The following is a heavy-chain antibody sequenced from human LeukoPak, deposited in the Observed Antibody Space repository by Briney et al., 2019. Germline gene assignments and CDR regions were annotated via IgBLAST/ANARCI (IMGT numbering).Heavy chain of an antibody. V-gene: IGHV4-39*02. CDR2: IYYSGST. J-gene: IGHJ4*02. CDR3: ARDQQAYYDFWSGYYNFDY. D-gene: IGHD3-3*01. CDR1: GGSISSSSYY. Sequence: PSETLSLTCTVSGGSISSSSYYWGWIRQPPGKGLEWIGSIYYSGSTYYNPSLKSRVTISVDTSKNQFSLKLSSVTAADTAVYYCARDQQAYYDFWSGYYNFDYWGQGTLVTVSS.